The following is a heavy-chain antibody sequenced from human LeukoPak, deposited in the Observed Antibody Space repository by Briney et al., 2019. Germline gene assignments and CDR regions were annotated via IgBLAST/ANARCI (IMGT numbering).Heavy chain of an antibody. CDR1: GFTFSSYA. D-gene: IGHD3-3*01. J-gene: IGHJ4*02. CDR2: ITYSGGGT. Sequence: GGSLRLSCAASGFTFSSYAMNWVRQAPGKGLEWGSVITYSGGGTHYADSVKGRFTISRDNSKNTVYLQMNSLRAEDTAVYYCAKDRRDFWSGYYSDFDYWGQGTLVTVSS. CDR3: AKDRRDFWSGYYSDFDY. V-gene: IGHV3-23*01.